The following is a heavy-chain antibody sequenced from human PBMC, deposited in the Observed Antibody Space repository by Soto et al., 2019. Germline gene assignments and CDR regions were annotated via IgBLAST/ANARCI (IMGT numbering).Heavy chain of an antibody. CDR2: FIPIFVSA. J-gene: IGHJ4*02. CDR3: ARDVSSDTTVFRGDDL. V-gene: IGHV1-69*01. CDR1: GGTVSSYA. Sequence: QLHLVQSGAEVKKAGSSVKVSCKASGGTVSSYAITWVRQAPGKGPEWMGGFIPIFVSAHYAPKFQGRITNTPDESTRNAYMELSGLTTEDTATYYWARDVSSDTTVFRGDDLWGQGTQVTVSS. D-gene: IGHD4-17*01.